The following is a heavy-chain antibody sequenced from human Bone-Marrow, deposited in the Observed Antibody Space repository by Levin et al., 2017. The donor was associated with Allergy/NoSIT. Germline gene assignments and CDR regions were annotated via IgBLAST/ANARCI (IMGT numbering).Heavy chain of an antibody. CDR3: ARQGRSYYYMDV. V-gene: IGHV5-10-1*01. CDR2: IDPSDSYT. CDR1: GFSLTSFW. J-gene: IGHJ6*03. Sequence: KVSCKGSGFSLTSFWITWVRQMPGKGLEWMGRIDPSDSYTNYSPSFEGHVTISVDKSINTAYLQWSSLKASDTAMYYCARQGRSYYYMDVWGEGTTVTVSS. D-gene: IGHD2-15*01.